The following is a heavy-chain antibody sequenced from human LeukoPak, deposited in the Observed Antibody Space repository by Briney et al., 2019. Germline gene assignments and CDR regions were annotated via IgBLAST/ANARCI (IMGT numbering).Heavy chain of an antibody. J-gene: IGHJ4*02. D-gene: IGHD6-13*01. V-gene: IGHV3-23*01. CDR1: GFTFSSYA. Sequence: GGSLRLSCAASGFTFSSYAMSWVRQAPGKGLEWVSSISGGGGSTYYADSVKGRFTISRDNAKNSLYLQMNSLRAEDTAVYYCARFIAAPYYFDYWGRGTLVTVSS. CDR3: ARFIAAPYYFDY. CDR2: ISGGGGST.